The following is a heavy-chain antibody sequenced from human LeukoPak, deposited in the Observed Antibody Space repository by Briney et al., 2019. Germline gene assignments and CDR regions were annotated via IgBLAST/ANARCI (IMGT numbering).Heavy chain of an antibody. Sequence: GGSLRLSCAASGFTFSSYSMNWVRQAPGKGLEWVSSISSSSSYIYYADSVKGRFTISRDNAKNSLYLQMNSLRAEDTAVYYCARDCSGGSCFVFDYWGQGTLVTVSS. D-gene: IGHD2-15*01. CDR1: GFTFSSYS. J-gene: IGHJ4*02. V-gene: IGHV3-21*01. CDR2: ISSSSSYI. CDR3: ARDCSGGSCFVFDY.